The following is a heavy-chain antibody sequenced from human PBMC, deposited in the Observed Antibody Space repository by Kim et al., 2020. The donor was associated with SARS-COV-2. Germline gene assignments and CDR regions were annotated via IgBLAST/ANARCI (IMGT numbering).Heavy chain of an antibody. CDR3: ARDPKHITIFGVVMGGIDY. CDR2: INAGNGNT. D-gene: IGHD3-3*01. Sequence: ASVKVSCKASGYTFTSYAMHWVRQAPGQRLEWMGWINAGNGNTKYSQKFQGRVTITRDTSASTAYMELSSLRSEDTAVYYCARDPKHITIFGVVMGGIDYWGQGTLVTVSS. J-gene: IGHJ4*02. CDR1: GYTFTSYA. V-gene: IGHV1-3*01.